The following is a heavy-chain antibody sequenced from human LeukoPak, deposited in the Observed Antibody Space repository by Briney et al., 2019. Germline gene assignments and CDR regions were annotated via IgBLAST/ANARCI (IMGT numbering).Heavy chain of an antibody. Sequence: SETLSLTCAVYGGSFSGYYWGWIRQPPGKGLEWIGEINHSGSTNYNPSLKSRVTISVDTSKNQFSLKLSSVTAADTAVYYYARGHRGRSLGWYDYWGQGTLVTASS. D-gene: IGHD6-19*01. CDR3: ARGHRGRSLGWYDY. CDR2: INHSGST. V-gene: IGHV4-34*01. CDR1: GGSFSGYY. J-gene: IGHJ4*02.